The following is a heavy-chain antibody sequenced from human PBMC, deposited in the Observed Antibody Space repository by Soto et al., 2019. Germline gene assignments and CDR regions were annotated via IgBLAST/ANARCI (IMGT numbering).Heavy chain of an antibody. CDR2: INSDGSST. V-gene: IGHV3-74*01. CDR1: GLKFSSYL. CDR3: ARGPSYYDFWSGPDY. J-gene: IGHJ4*02. D-gene: IGHD3-3*01. Sequence: GSLRLSCAACGLKFSSYLMHWVRQAPGKGLVWVSRINSDGSSTSYADSVKGRFTISRDNAKNTLYLQMNSLRAEDTAVYYCARGPSYYDFWSGPDYWGQGTLVTVSS.